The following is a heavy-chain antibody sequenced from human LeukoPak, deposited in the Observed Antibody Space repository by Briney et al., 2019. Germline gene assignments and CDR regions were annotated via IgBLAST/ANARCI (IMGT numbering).Heavy chain of an antibody. CDR3: AREPYYYDTSGSDAFDI. Sequence: PSETLSLTCTVSGGSISSSSYHWGWIRQPPGKGLEWIGSIYYSGSTYYNPSLKSRVTISVDTSKNQFSLKLSSVTAADTAVYYCAREPYYYDTSGSDAFDIWGQGTMVTVAS. CDR1: GGSISSSSYH. V-gene: IGHV4-39*07. D-gene: IGHD3-22*01. J-gene: IGHJ3*02. CDR2: IYYSGST.